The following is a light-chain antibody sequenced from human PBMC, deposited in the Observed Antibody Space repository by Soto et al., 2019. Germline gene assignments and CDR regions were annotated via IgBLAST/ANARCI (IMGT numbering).Light chain of an antibody. Sequence: DIQMTHSPPSLSASVGARVTITCRATQSISNYLNWYQQKPGKPPKLLIYGASSLESGVPSRFSGSGSGTDFTLTIASLQPEDFGTYYCQQSYSTPYTFGQGTKLEIK. CDR3: QQSYSTPYT. CDR2: GAS. V-gene: IGKV1-39*01. J-gene: IGKJ2*01. CDR1: QSISNY.